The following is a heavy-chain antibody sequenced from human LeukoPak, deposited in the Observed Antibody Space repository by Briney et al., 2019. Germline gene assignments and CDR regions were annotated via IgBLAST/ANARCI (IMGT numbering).Heavy chain of an antibody. D-gene: IGHD3-10*01. CDR1: GGSISSSSYY. Sequence: PSETLSLTCTVSGGSISSSSYYWGWIRQPPGKGLDWIGSIYYSGSTYYNPSLKSRFTISVDTSKNQFSLKLSSVTAADTAVYYCARGFYGSGSYYRPHQYYYYYYMDVWGKGTTVTISS. J-gene: IGHJ6*03. CDR2: IYYSGST. V-gene: IGHV4-39*07. CDR3: ARGFYGSGSYYRPHQYYYYYYMDV.